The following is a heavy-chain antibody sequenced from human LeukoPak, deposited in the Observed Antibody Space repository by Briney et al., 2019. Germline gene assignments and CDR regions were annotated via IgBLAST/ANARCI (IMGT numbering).Heavy chain of an antibody. D-gene: IGHD3-22*01. Sequence: SVKVSCKASGGTFSCYAISWVRQAPGQGLEWMGGIIPIFGTANYAQKFQGRVTITADESTSTAYMELSSLRSEDTAVYYCARAGGYYDSSGYYRLGDYWGQGTLVTVSS. CDR1: GGTFSCYA. CDR2: IIPIFGTA. J-gene: IGHJ4*02. V-gene: IGHV1-69*13. CDR3: ARAGGYYDSSGYYRLGDY.